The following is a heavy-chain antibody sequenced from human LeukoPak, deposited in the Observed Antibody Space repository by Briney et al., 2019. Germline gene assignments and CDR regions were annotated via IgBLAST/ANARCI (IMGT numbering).Heavy chain of an antibody. J-gene: IGHJ4*02. CDR1: GYTFTDYF. CDR3: ARDRWLQSQRYFDY. CDR2: INPNSGAT. V-gene: IGHV1-2*02. D-gene: IGHD5-24*01. Sequence: ASVKVSCKASGYTFTDYFMLWVRQAPGQGLEWMGWINPNSGATNYAQKFQGRVTMTRDTSITTAYMELSGLTSDDTAVYYCARDRWLQSQRYFDYWGQGILVTVSS.